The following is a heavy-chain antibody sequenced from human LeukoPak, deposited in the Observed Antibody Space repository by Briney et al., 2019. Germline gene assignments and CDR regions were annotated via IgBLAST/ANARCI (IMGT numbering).Heavy chain of an antibody. D-gene: IGHD2-21*02. Sequence: GGSLRLSCAASGFTFSSYGMHWVRQAPGKGLEWVAVISYDGSNKYYADSVKGRFTISRDNSKNTLYLQMNSLRAEDTAVYYCAKDAKIVVVTTIPNYWGQGTLVTVSS. CDR1: GFTFSSYG. CDR3: AKDAKIVVVTTIPNY. CDR2: ISYDGSNK. J-gene: IGHJ4*02. V-gene: IGHV3-30*18.